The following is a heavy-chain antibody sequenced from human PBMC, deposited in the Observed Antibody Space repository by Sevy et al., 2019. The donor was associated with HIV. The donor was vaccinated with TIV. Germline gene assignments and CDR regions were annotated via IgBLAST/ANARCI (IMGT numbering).Heavy chain of an antibody. J-gene: IGHJ5*02. Sequence: SETLSLTCTVSGGSISSSSYYWGWIRQPPGKGLERIGSIYYSGSTYYNPSLKSRVTISVDTSKNQVSLKLSSVTAADTAVYYCAVITIFGVVTDNWFDPWGQGTRVTVSS. D-gene: IGHD3-3*01. CDR1: GGSISSSSYY. V-gene: IGHV4-39*01. CDR3: AVITIFGVVTDNWFDP. CDR2: IYYSGST.